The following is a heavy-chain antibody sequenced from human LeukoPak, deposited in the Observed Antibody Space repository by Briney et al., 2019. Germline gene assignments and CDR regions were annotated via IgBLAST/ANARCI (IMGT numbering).Heavy chain of an antibody. V-gene: IGHV3-21*01. CDR3: ARAKFIWFGELVQDSYFDY. J-gene: IGHJ4*02. D-gene: IGHD3-10*01. Sequence: GGSLRLSCEASGFTFTTYSMTWVRQAPGKGLEWVSIISSGSSAIFSADALKGRFTISRDDAKNLLYLDMNSLRAEDTAVYYCARAKFIWFGELVQDSYFDYWGQGTLVTVSS. CDR1: GFTFTTYS. CDR2: ISSGSSAI.